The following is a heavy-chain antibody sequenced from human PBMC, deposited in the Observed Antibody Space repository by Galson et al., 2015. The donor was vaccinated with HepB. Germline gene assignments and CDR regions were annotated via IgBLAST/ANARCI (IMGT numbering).Heavy chain of an antibody. V-gene: IGHV3-23*01. CDR3: AGGPHGDYPDVDF. CDR2: VSGGGGSP. CDR1: GFIFSSYG. D-gene: IGHD4-17*01. Sequence: SLRLSCAASGFIFSSYGMSWVRQAPGKGLEWVSAVSGGGGSPYYADSVKGRFTISRDNSKNTLFLQMNSLRAEDTAMYYCAGGPHGDYPDVDFWGQGTLVTVSS. J-gene: IGHJ4*02.